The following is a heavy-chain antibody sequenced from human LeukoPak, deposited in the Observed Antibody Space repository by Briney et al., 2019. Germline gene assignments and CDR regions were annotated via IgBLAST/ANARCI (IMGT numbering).Heavy chain of an antibody. D-gene: IGHD2-15*01. CDR2: IKPDGSEQ. CDR3: VRGGGLLPDY. V-gene: IGHV3-7*01. CDR1: EFTFSRYW. J-gene: IGHJ4*02. Sequence: GGSLRLSCAASEFTFSRYWMSWVRQAPERGLEWVANIKPDGSEQYYLDSVKGRFTISRDNAKNSMYLQISSLRAEDTAVYYCVRGGGLLPDYWGQGTPVTVSS.